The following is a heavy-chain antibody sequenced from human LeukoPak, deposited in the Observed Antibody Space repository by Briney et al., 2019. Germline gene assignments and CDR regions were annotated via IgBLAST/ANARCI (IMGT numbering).Heavy chain of an antibody. Sequence: GGSLGLSCAASGFTFSSYWMHWVRQAPGKGPVWISHISSGDGTNIGYADSVKGRFTISRDNAKNTLYLQMNSLGVEDTAVYYCTRTTGQRCFDCWGQGTQVTVPS. CDR1: GFTFSSYW. D-gene: IGHD4-11*01. V-gene: IGHV3-74*01. J-gene: IGHJ4*02. CDR3: TRTTGQRCFDC. CDR2: ISSGDGTNI.